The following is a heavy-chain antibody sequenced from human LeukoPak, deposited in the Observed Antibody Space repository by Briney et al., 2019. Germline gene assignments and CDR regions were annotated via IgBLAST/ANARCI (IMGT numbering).Heavy chain of an antibody. CDR2: ITYSGGDT. Sequence: GGSLRLSYVASGFTFSGYAMSWVRQAPGKGLEWVSAITYSGGDTYHADSVKGRLTISRDNSKNTLYLQMNSLRPDDTALYYCAKGSSSSRPYYFDYWGHGILVTVSS. CDR3: AKGSSSSRPYYFDY. D-gene: IGHD6-6*01. V-gene: IGHV3-23*01. J-gene: IGHJ4*01. CDR1: GFTFSGYA.